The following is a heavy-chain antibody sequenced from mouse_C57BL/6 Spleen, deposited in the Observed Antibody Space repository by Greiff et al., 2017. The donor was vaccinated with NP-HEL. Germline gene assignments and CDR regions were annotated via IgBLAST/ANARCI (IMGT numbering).Heavy chain of an antibody. J-gene: IGHJ4*01. V-gene: IGHV1-50*01. D-gene: IGHD1-1*01. CDR1: GYTFTSYW. CDR2: IDPSDSYT. CDR3: ARADYYGSSYPLYAMDY. Sequence: QVQLKQSGAELVKPGASVKLSCKASGYTFTSYWMQWVKQRPGQGLEWIGEIDPSDSYTNYNQKFKGKATLTVDTSSSTAYMQLSSLTSEDSAVYYCARADYYGSSYPLYAMDYWGQGTSVTVSS.